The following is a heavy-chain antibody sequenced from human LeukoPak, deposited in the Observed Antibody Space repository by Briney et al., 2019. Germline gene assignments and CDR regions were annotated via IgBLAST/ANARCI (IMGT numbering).Heavy chain of an antibody. V-gene: IGHV4-59*01. CDR1: GGSISSYY. CDR2: IYYSGST. Sequence: SETLSLTCTVSGGSISSYYWSWIRQPPGKGLEWMGYIYYSGSTNYNPSLKSRVTISVDTSKNQFSLKLSSVTAADTAVYYCARDVGSYGGNLYFDYWGQGTLVTVSS. CDR3: ARDVGSYGGNLYFDY. J-gene: IGHJ4*02. D-gene: IGHD4-23*01.